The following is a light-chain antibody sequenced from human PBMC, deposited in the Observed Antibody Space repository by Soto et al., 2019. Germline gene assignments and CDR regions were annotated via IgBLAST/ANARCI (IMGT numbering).Light chain of an antibody. CDR2: EGS. CDR3: CSYAGSSTYV. Sequence: QSALAQPPSASGSPGQSITISCTGTSSDVGSYNLVSWYQQHPGKAPKLMIYEGSKRPSGVSNRFSGSKSGNTASLTISGLQAEDEADYYCCSYAGSSTYVLGTGTKVTVL. CDR1: SSDVGSYNL. V-gene: IGLV2-23*01. J-gene: IGLJ1*01.